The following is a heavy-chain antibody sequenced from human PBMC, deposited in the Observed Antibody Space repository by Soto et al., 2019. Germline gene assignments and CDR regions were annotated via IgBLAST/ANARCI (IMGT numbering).Heavy chain of an antibody. Sequence: PSETLSLTCAVAGGSISSGGDSWSWIRQPPGKGLEWIGYIYHSGSTYYNPSLKSRVTISVDRSKNQFSLKLSSVTAADTAVYYCARERWDGYNYHGYYFDYWGQGTLVTVSS. J-gene: IGHJ4*02. CDR1: GGSISSGGDS. CDR3: ARERWDGYNYHGYYFDY. V-gene: IGHV4-30-2*01. CDR2: IYHSGST. D-gene: IGHD5-12*01.